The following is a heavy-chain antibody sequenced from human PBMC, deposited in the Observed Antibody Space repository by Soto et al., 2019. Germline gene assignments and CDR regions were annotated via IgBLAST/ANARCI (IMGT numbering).Heavy chain of an antibody. Sequence: VQVFCKASGYAFTSDDISWVREATGQGREWMGWMNPTSGNTGYAQKLQGRVTMTSNTSISTAYMELSSLRSEDTAVYYCARVRRSGLLPPGGDDAFDIWGEGTMV. CDR2: MNPTSGNT. CDR3: ARVRRSGLLPPGGDDAFDI. J-gene: IGHJ3*02. D-gene: IGHD3-16*01. CDR1: GYAFTSDD. V-gene: IGHV1-8*01.